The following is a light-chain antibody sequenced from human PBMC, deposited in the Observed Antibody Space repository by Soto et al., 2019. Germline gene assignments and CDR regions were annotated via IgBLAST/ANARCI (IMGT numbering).Light chain of an antibody. CDR2: WAS. J-gene: IGKJ2*01. CDR1: QSVLYSSNNKNY. CDR3: QKYESTPPT. V-gene: IGKV4-1*01. Sequence: DIVMTQSPDSLAVSLGERATINCKSSQSVLYSSNNKNYLAWYQQRPGQPPKLLIYWASTRESGVPDRFSGSGSETDFTLTITSLQAEDVAVYYCQKYESTPPTFGQGTKLEIK.